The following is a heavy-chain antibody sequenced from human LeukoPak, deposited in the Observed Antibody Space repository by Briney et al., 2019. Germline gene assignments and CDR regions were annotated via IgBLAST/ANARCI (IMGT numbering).Heavy chain of an antibody. J-gene: IGHJ4*02. V-gene: IGHV3-7*04. CDR2: VKHDGSEK. Sequence: GGPLRLSCVASGFAFRIYGMTWVRHAPGKELDCVANVKHDGSEKYSVDSVKRRFTISRDNATNSLYLQMSSLRAEDTAVYYCAGARIDYWGKGPLVTVYS. D-gene: IGHD1-14*01. CDR1: GFAFRIYG. CDR3: AGARIDY.